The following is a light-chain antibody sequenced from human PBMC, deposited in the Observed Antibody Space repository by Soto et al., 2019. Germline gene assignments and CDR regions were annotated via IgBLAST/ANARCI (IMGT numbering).Light chain of an antibody. CDR2: GAS. CDR1: QSVGTY. CDR3: QQYNDWPRT. J-gene: IGKJ1*01. Sequence: EIVMTQSPATLSVSPGERATLSCRASQSVGTYLVWYQQKPGQAPRPLIYGASTRAAGISPRFSGGGSGTEFTLTTSSLQSEDAAVYYCQQYNDWPRTFGQGTKVGIK. V-gene: IGKV3-15*01.